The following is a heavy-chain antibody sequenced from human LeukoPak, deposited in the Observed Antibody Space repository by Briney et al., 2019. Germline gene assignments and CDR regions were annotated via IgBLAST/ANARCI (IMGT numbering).Heavy chain of an antibody. CDR3: AKGQLWLTYFDY. V-gene: IGHV3-30*04. D-gene: IGHD5-18*01. CDR2: ISYDGNNK. CDR1: GFIFSHYT. J-gene: IGHJ4*02. Sequence: GGSLRLSCAASGFIFSHYTMHWVRQAPGKGLEWVALISYDGNNKYYADSVKGRFTISRDNSKNTLYLQMNSLRAEDTAVYYCAKGQLWLTYFDYWGQGTLVTVSS.